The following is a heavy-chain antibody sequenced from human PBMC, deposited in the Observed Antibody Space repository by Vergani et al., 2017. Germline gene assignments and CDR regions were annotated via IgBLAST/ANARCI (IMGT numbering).Heavy chain of an antibody. J-gene: IGHJ3*02. Sequence: EVQLVESGGGLVQPGGSLRLSCAASGFTFSSYDMHWVRQATGKGLEWVSAIGTAGDTYYPGSVKGGFTISRENAKNSLYLQMNSLRAGDTAGYYCARGRFLEWLLSDGAFDIWGQGTMVTVSS. D-gene: IGHD3-3*01. CDR2: IGTAGDT. CDR3: ARGRFLEWLLSDGAFDI. CDR1: GFTFSSYD. V-gene: IGHV3-13*01.